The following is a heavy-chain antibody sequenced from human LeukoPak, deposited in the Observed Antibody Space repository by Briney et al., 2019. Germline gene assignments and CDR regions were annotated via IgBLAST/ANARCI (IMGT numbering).Heavy chain of an antibody. D-gene: IGHD1-1*01. V-gene: IGHV4-59*01. Sequence: TSETLSLTCAVSDDSITMYYWTWIRQPPGKGLEWFGYVYDSGTTNYNPSLKSRVTISVDTSKNQFSLKLSSVTAADTAVYYCARVSWFPGTSYYYMDVWGKGTTVTVSS. CDR3: ARVSWFPGTSYYYMDV. CDR1: DDSITMYY. J-gene: IGHJ6*03. CDR2: VYDSGTT.